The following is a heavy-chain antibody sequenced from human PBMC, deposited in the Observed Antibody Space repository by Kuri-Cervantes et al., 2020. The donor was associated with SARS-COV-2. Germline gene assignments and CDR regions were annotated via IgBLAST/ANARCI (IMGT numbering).Heavy chain of an antibody. J-gene: IGHJ6*03. V-gene: IGHV3-23*01. CDR1: GFTFSSYA. CDR3: AKVYYDFWSGYYNYYYYMDV. CDR2: ISGSDGST. D-gene: IGHD3-3*01. Sequence: GGSLRLSCAASGFTFSSYAMSWVRQAPGKGLEWVSAISGSDGSTYYADSVKGRFTISRDNSKNTLYLQMNSLRAEDTAVYYCAKVYYDFWSGYYNYYYYMDVWGKGTTVTVSS.